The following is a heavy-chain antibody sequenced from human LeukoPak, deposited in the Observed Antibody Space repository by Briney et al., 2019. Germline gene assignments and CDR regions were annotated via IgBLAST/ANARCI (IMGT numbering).Heavy chain of an antibody. CDR1: GDSVSSNSAA. Sequence: SQTLSLTCAISGDSVSSNSAAWNWIRQSPSRGLEWLGRTYYRSKWYNDYAVSVKSRITINPDTSKNQFSLQLNSVTPEDTAVYYCARELLWFGAEYNWFDPWGQGTLVTVSS. CDR3: ARELLWFGAEYNWFDP. J-gene: IGHJ5*02. D-gene: IGHD3-10*01. V-gene: IGHV6-1*01. CDR2: TYYRSKWYN.